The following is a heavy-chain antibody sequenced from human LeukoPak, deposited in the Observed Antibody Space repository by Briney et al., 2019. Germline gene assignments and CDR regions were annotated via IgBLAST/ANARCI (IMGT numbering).Heavy chain of an antibody. CDR1: GGSISSGGYY. CDR2: IYYSGST. V-gene: IGHV4-31*03. CDR3: ARALSSVV. Sequence: TLSLTCTVSGGSISSGGYYWSWIRQHPGKGLEWTGYIYYSGSTYYNPSLKSRVTIPVDTSKNQSSLKLSSGTSADTAVYYCARALSSVVWGQGTLVTVSS. D-gene: IGHD3-22*01. J-gene: IGHJ4*02.